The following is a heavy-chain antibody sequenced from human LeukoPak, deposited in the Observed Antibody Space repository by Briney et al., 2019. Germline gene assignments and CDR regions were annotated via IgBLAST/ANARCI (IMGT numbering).Heavy chain of an antibody. CDR2: INPNSGGT. V-gene: IGHV1-2*02. CDR3: AIERYSSGWYGKYYFDY. CDR1: GYTFTGYY. J-gene: IGHJ4*02. Sequence: GASVKVSCKASGYTFTGYYMHWVRQAPGQGLEWMGWINPNSGGTNYAQKFQGRVTMTRDTSISTAYMELSRLRSDDTAVYYCAIERYSSGWYGKYYFDYWGQGTLVTVSS. D-gene: IGHD6-19*01.